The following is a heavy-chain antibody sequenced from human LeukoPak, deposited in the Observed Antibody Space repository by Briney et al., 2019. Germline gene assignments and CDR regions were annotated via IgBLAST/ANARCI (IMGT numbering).Heavy chain of an antibody. CDR3: AKAAIFGVVLYFDY. J-gene: IGHJ4*02. D-gene: IGHD3-3*01. Sequence: GGSLRLSCAASGFTFSSYGMHWVRQATGKGLEWVAVISYDGSNKYYADSVKGRFTISRDNSKNTLYLQMNSLRAEDTAVYYCAKAAIFGVVLYFDYWGQGTLVTVSS. V-gene: IGHV3-30*18. CDR2: ISYDGSNK. CDR1: GFTFSSYG.